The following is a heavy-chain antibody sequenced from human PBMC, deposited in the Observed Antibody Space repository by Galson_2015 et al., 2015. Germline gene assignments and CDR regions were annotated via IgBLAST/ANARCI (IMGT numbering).Heavy chain of an antibody. CDR2: IISIFGTA. D-gene: IGHD2-8*01. V-gene: IGHV1-69*13. Sequence: SVKVSCKASGGTFSSYAISWVRQAPGQGLEWMGGIISIFGTANYAQKFQGRVTNTADESTSTAYMELSSLRSEDTDVYYCARSNHCANGVFFLGVWFFFYYGMDFWGQGTTVTVS. CDR3: ARSNHCANGVFFLGVWFFFYYGMDF. CDR1: GGTFSSYA. J-gene: IGHJ6*02.